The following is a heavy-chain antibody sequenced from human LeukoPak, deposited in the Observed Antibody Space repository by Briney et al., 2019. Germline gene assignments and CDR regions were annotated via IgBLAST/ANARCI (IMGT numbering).Heavy chain of an antibody. V-gene: IGHV1-8*01. CDR1: GYTFTSYD. Sequence: GASVTVSFKASGYTFTSYDINWVRQATGQGLEWMGWMNPNSGNTGYAQKFQGRVTMTRNTSISTAYMELSSLRSEDTAVYYCARAMVRGVIITRYYYMDVWGKGTTVTVSS. CDR2: MNPNSGNT. CDR3: ARAMVRGVIITRYYYMDV. D-gene: IGHD3-10*01. J-gene: IGHJ6*03.